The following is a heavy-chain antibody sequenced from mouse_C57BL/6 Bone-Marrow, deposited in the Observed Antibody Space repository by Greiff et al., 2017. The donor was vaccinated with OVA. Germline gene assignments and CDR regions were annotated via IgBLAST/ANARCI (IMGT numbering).Heavy chain of an antibody. CDR2: ISSGSSTI. CDR3: ARNYEGAY. D-gene: IGHD2-4*01. V-gene: IGHV5-17*01. CDR1: GFTFSDYG. Sequence: EVQLQQSGGGLVKPGGSLKLSCAASGFTFSDYGMHWVRQAPEKGLEWVAYISSGSSTIYYADTVKGRFTISRDNAKNTLFLQMTSVRSEDTAMYYCARNYEGAYWGQGTLVTVSA. J-gene: IGHJ3*01.